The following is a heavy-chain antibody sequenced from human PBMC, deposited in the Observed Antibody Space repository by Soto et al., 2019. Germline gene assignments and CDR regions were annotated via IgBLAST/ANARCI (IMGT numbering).Heavy chain of an antibody. J-gene: IGHJ6*03. CDR3: ARSTYYYYYYMDV. V-gene: IGHV4-39*01. CDR1: GGSISSSSYY. Sequence: SETLSLTCTVSGGSISSSSYYWGWIRQPPGKGLEWIGSIYYSGSTYYNPSLKSRVTISVDTSKNQFSLKLSSVTAADTAVYYCARSTYYYYYYMDVWGKGTTVTVSS. CDR2: IYYSGST.